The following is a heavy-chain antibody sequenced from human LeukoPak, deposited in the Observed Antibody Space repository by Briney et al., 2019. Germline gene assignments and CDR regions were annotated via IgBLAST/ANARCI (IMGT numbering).Heavy chain of an antibody. V-gene: IGHV4-59*01. CDR3: ARESVEMATIN. Sequence: ASETLSLTCTVSGGSISSYYWSWIRQPPGKGLEWIGYIYYSGSTNYNPSLKGRVTISVDTSKNQFSLKLSSVTAADTAVYYCARESVEMATINWGQGTLVTVSS. D-gene: IGHD5-24*01. J-gene: IGHJ4*02. CDR2: IYYSGST. CDR1: GGSISSYY.